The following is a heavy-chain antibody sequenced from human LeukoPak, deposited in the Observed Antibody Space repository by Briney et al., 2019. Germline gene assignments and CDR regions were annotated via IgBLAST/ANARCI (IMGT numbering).Heavy chain of an antibody. J-gene: IGHJ5*02. CDR3: ARCMVLSQGWCNWFDP. CDR2: IRIGGGGT. CDR1: GFDLTTYA. V-gene: IGHV3-23*01. Sequence: GGSLILSCAASGFDLTTYAMTWVRQAPAKGLEWVSSIRIGGGGTYYADSVKGRFTISRDNSENTLHLQMNNLRVEDTARYFCARCMVLSQGWCNWFDPWGQGTLVTVSP. D-gene: IGHD6-13*01.